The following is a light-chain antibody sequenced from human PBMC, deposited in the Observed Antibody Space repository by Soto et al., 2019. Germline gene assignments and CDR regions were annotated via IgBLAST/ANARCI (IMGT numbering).Light chain of an antibody. CDR2: AAS. V-gene: IGKV3-20*01. J-gene: IGKJ5*01. Sequence: PGERVTLSCRASQSVSNYLAWYQQKPGQAPRLLVSAASSRATDIPDRVSGIGSGTHFTLTISRLEPEDSAVYYCQQYGSSHPITFGQGTRLEIK. CDR1: QSVSNY. CDR3: QQYGSSHPIT.